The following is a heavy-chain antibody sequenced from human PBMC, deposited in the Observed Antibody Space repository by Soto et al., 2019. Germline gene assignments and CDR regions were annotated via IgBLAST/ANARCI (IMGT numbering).Heavy chain of an antibody. J-gene: IGHJ4*02. CDR1: GGAISSDNW. CDR2: IFHSGGG. CDR3: ARGDLSYSSVWYHFDS. V-gene: IGHV4-4*02. D-gene: IGHD6-13*01. Sequence: WETLSLTCAVSGGAISSDNWWSWVRQPPGRGRKWLGGIFHSGGGTYSPSLKKRVTLSVDTSTDQFYLKFSSMTAADPAVYFCARGDLSYSSVWYHFDSWGQGTLVTVSS.